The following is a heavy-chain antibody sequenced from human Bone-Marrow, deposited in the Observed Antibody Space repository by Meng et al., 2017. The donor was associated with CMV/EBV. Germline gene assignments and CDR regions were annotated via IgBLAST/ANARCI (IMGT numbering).Heavy chain of an antibody. D-gene: IGHD2-15*01. CDR2: IYYSGST. V-gene: IGHV4-61*01. Sequence: SETLSLTCTVSGGSVSSGSYYWSWIRQPPGKGLEWIGYIYYSGSTNYNPSLKSRVTISVDTSKDQFSLKVTSVTAADTAVYYCARGEGFCNGGACYFDYWGQGTLVTVSS. CDR1: GGSVSSGSYY. CDR3: ARGEGFCNGGACYFDY. J-gene: IGHJ4*02.